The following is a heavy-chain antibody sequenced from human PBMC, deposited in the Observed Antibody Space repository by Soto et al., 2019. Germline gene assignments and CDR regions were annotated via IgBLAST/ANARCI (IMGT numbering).Heavy chain of an antibody. D-gene: IGHD2-15*01. J-gene: IGHJ3*02. CDR3: ARGGGYCSGGSCLDAFDI. CDR1: GGSFSGYY. Sequence: SETLSLTCAVYGGSFSGYYWSWIRQPPGKGLEWIGEINHSGSTNYNPSLKSRVTISVDTSKNQFSLKLSSVTAADTAVYYCARGGGYCSGGSCLDAFDIWGQGTMVT. CDR2: INHSGST. V-gene: IGHV4-34*01.